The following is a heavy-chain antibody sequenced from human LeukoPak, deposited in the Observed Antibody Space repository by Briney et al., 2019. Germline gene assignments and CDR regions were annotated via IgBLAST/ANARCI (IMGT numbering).Heavy chain of an antibody. CDR1: GYTFTSYG. Sequence: ASVKVSCKASGYTFTSYGISWVRQAPGQGLEWMGWISAYNGNTNYAQKLQGRVTMTTDTSTSTAYMGLRSLRSDDTAVYYCARDPLRFGELFGNWFDPWSQGTLVTVSS. J-gene: IGHJ5*02. D-gene: IGHD3-10*01. V-gene: IGHV1-18*01. CDR2: ISAYNGNT. CDR3: ARDPLRFGELFGNWFDP.